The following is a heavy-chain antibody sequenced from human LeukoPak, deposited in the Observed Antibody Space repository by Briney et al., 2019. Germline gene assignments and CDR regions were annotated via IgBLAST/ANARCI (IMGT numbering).Heavy chain of an antibody. CDR2: IYPGDSDT. D-gene: IGHD4-17*01. Sequence: GESLKISCKGSGYSFTSYWISWVRQMPGKGLEWMGIIYPGDSDTRYSPSFQGQVTISADKSISTAFLHWSSLKVSDTAIYYCARQSSDSDYGSSMDVWGQGTTVTVSS. V-gene: IGHV5-51*01. J-gene: IGHJ6*02. CDR1: GYSFTSYW. CDR3: ARQSSDSDYGSSMDV.